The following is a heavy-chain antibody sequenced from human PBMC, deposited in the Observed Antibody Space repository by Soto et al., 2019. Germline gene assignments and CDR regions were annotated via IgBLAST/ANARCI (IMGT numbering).Heavy chain of an antibody. D-gene: IGHD5-18*01. CDR1: GGSISSGGYY. J-gene: IGHJ4*02. CDR3: ARGIQLWFIDY. V-gene: IGHV4-31*03. Sequence: SETLSLTCTVSGGSISSGGYYWSWIRQHPGKGLEWIGYIYYSGSTYYNPSLKSRVTISVDTSKNQFSLKLSSVTAADTAVYYCARGIQLWFIDYWGQGTLVTVSS. CDR2: IYYSGST.